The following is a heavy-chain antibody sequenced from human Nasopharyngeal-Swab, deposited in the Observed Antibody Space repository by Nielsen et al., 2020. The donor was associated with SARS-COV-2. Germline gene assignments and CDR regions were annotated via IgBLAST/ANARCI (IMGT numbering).Heavy chain of an antibody. CDR2: VSHDGSNK. CDR1: GFTFSSYG. CDR3: AKGVDIVVIPAAISSEYFHH. Sequence: LKISCAAFGFTFSSYGMHWVRQAPGKGLEWVAIVSHDGSNKYYADSVKGRFTISRDNSKNTLYLQVNSLRTEDTAVYYCAKGVDIVVIPAAISSEYFHHWGQGTLVTVSS. J-gene: IGHJ1*01. D-gene: IGHD2-2*02. V-gene: IGHV3-30*18.